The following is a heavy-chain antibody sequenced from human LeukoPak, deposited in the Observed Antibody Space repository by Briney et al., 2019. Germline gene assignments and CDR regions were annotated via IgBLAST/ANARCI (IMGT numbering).Heavy chain of an antibody. D-gene: IGHD5-18*01. V-gene: IGHV4-30-2*01. CDR3: ARQNVDTACFDY. CDR2: IYHSGST. CDR1: GGSISSGGYS. J-gene: IGHJ4*02. Sequence: SQTLSLTCAVSGGSISSGGYSWSWIRQPPGKGLEWIGYIYHSGSTYYNPSLKSRVTISVDRSKNQFSLKLGSVTAADTAVYYCARQNVDTACFDYWGQGTLVTVSS.